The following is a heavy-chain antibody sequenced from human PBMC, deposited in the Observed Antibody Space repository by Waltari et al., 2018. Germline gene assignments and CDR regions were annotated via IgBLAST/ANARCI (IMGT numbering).Heavy chain of an antibody. CDR2: IYPGDSDT. J-gene: IGHJ3*02. V-gene: IGHV5-51*03. CDR3: ARIVVVAASVDAFDI. CDR1: GYSFTSYW. D-gene: IGHD2-15*01. Sequence: QLVQSGAEVKKPGESLKISCKGSGYSFTSYWIGWVRQMPGKGLEWMGIIYPGDSDTRYSPSFQGQVTISADKSISTAYLQWSSLKASDTAMYYCARIVVVAASVDAFDIWGQGTMVTVSS.